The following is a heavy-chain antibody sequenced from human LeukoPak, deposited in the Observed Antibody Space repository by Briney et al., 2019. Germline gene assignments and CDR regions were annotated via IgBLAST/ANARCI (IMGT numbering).Heavy chain of an antibody. D-gene: IGHD3-9*01. Sequence: GGSLTLSRAASGFTFSNYAMRWLPQAPGEGLEWGSAITGSGGNTYYADSVKGRFTISRDNSKNTVFLQMNSLRAEDTAVYYRAKWGDYDVLTGYYVSDYWGQGTLVTVSS. J-gene: IGHJ4*02. CDR3: AKWGDYDVLTGYYVSDY. CDR1: GFTFSNYA. CDR2: ITGSGGNT. V-gene: IGHV3-23*01.